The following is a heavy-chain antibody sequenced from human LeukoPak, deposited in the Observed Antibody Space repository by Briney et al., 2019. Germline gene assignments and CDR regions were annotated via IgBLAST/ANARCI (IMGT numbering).Heavy chain of an antibody. D-gene: IGHD3-22*01. Sequence: GGSLRLSCAASGFTFSSYAMSWVRQAPGKGLERVSAISGSGGSTYYADSVKGRFTISRDNSKNTLYLQMNSLRAEDTAVYYCAKTRRGYYYDSSGYYSYWGQGTLVTVSS. CDR2: ISGSGGST. CDR3: AKTRRGYYYDSSGYYSY. J-gene: IGHJ4*02. V-gene: IGHV3-23*01. CDR1: GFTFSSYA.